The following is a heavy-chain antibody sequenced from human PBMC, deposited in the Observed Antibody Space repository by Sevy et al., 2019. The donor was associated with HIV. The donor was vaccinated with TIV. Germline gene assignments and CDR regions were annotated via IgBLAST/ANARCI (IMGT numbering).Heavy chain of an antibody. CDR3: AHRRSKGITITEFDY. CDR1: GFSFTTSGVG. CDR2: IYWDDDT. J-gene: IGHJ4*02. Sequence: SGPTLVNPTQTLTLTCSFSGFSFTTSGVGLGWIRQPPGKSLEWLAMIYWDDDTGYNPSLRGRLTITKATSGVQVVLTMADMDPVDTGTYYCAHRRSKGITITEFDYWGQGILVTVSS. V-gene: IGHV2-5*02. D-gene: IGHD3-9*01.